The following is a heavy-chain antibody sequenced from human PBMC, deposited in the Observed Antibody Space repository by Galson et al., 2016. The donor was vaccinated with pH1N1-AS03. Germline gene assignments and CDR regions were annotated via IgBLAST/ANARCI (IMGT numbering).Heavy chain of an antibody. CDR3: ARDGIGYCGRDCTYRYGMDV. V-gene: IGHV3-48*01. J-gene: IGHJ6*02. D-gene: IGHD2-21*02. CDR1: GFTFSDYG. CDR2: ISSSSTTI. Sequence: SLRLSCAASGFTFSDYGTNWVRQSPGKGLEWVSYISSSSTTIYYADSVKGRFTISRDNAKNSLYLQMNSLRADDTAVYYCARDGIGYCGRDCTYRYGMDVWGQGTMVTVSS.